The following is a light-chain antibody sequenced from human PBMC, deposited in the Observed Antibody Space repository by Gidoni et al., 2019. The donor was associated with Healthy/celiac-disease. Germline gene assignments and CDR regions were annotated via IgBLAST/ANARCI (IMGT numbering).Light chain of an antibody. J-gene: IGKJ5*01. V-gene: IGKV3-20*01. CDR2: GAS. Sequence: EIVLTQSPGTLSLSPGERATLSCRASQSVSSSYLAWYQQKPGQAPRLLIYGASSRATGIPGRFSGSGSGTDFTLTISRLEPEDFAVYYCQQYGSSITFXQXTRLEIK. CDR3: QQYGSSIT. CDR1: QSVSSSY.